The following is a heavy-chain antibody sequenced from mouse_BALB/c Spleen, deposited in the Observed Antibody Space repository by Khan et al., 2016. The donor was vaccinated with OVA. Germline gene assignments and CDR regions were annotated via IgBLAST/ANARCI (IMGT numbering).Heavy chain of an antibody. CDR2: IWGDGST. CDR3: AKFTPDYYSMDY. D-gene: IGHD1-1*01. CDR1: GFSLTSYG. J-gene: IGHJ4*01. V-gene: IGHV2-3*01. Sequence: VQLQESGPGLVAPSQSLSITCSISGFSLTSYGVNWVRQPPGKGLEWLGVIWGDGSTNYHSTLKSRLIITKDKSKRQVFLTLNSLQTDDTATYYCAKFTPDYYSMDYWGQGTSVTVSS.